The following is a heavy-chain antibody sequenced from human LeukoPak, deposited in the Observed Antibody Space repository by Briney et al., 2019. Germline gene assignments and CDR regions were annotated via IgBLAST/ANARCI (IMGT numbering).Heavy chain of an antibody. D-gene: IGHD3-22*01. CDR1: GFTFSQYW. CDR2: IKHDGSEKQDGSEK. Sequence: GGSLRLSCAASGFTFSQYWMSWVRQAPGKGLEWVANIKHDGSEKQDGSEKNYVDSAKGRFTISRDNAKNSLYLQMNSLRAEDTAVYYCERAVKGGFDYWGQGTLVTVSS. CDR3: ERAVKGGFDY. V-gene: IGHV3-7*03. J-gene: IGHJ4*02.